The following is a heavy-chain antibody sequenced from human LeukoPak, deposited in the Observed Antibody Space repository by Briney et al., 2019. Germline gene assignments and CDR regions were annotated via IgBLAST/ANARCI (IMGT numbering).Heavy chain of an antibody. Sequence: GGSLRLSCTASGFILSSFQMNWVRQAPGKGLEWISYISDSGTTEYYADSVKGRFTISRDNAKNSLYLQMNSLTGEDTALYYCARDGTTNRYNWFDSWGQGTLVTVSS. CDR1: GFILSSFQ. CDR2: ISDSGTTE. V-gene: IGHV3-48*03. D-gene: IGHD2-8*01. CDR3: ARDGTTNRYNWFDS. J-gene: IGHJ5*01.